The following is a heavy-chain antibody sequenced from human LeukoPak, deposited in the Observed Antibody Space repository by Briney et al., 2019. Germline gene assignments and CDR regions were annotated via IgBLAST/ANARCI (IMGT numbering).Heavy chain of an antibody. CDR2: MKSNNGHT. V-gene: IGHV1-8*01. CDR1: GYTFTSFD. CDR3: ARGPPNWGMVGY. J-gene: IGHJ4*02. D-gene: IGHD7-27*01. Sequence: ASVKVSCKASGYTFTSFDLTWVRQATGQGLEWLGWMKSNNGHTGYAQKCKGAVTRTRDTSISTAYMELSSRTFEDTAVYYCARGPPNWGMVGYWGQGTLVTVS.